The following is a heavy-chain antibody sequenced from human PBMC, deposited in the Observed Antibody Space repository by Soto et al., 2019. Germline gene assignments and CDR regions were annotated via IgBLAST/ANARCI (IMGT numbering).Heavy chain of an antibody. J-gene: IGHJ5*02. CDR1: GYTFTSYG. V-gene: IGHV1-18*01. D-gene: IGHD6-19*01. Sequence: QVQLVQSGAEVKKPGASVKVSCKASGYTFTSYGISWVRQAPGQGLEWMGWISAYNGNTNYAQKLQGRVTMTTDTXTXXAYMELRSLRSEDTAVYYCARDPPYSSGWYAGFDPWGQGTLVTVSS. CDR2: ISAYNGNT. CDR3: ARDPPYSSGWYAGFDP.